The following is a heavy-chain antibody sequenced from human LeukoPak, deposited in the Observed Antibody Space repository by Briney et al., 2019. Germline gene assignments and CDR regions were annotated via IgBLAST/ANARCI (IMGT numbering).Heavy chain of an antibody. D-gene: IGHD3-9*01. V-gene: IGHV4-59*01. CDR1: GVSISSYY. Sequence: PSETLSLTCTVSGVSISSYYWSWIRQPPGKGLEWIGYIYYSGRTNYNPSLKSRVTISVDTSKNQFSLKLSSVTAADTAVYYCARVGGLRYFDWPVGWFDPWGQGTLVTVSS. CDR3: ARVGGLRYFDWPVGWFDP. J-gene: IGHJ5*02. CDR2: IYYSGRT.